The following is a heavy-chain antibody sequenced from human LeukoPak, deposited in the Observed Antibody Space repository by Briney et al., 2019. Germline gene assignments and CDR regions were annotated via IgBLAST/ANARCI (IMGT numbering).Heavy chain of an antibody. CDR3: AKDIYCDSSSCSRGAFDI. J-gene: IGHJ3*02. D-gene: IGHD2-2*01. CDR1: GFTFSSYA. CDR2: ISGSGGTT. Sequence: GGSLRLSCAASGFTFSSYAMSWVRQAPGKGLEWVSAISGSGGTTYYADSVKGRFTISRDNSKNTLYLQMNSLRAEDSALYYGAKDIYCDSSSCSRGAFDIWGQGTMVTVSS. V-gene: IGHV3-23*01.